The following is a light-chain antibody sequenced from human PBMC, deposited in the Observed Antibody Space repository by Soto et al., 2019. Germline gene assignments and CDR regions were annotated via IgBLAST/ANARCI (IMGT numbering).Light chain of an antibody. CDR2: GRS. CDR3: QQYNKWPTWT. Sequence: IVLTKSPATLSVSPGDWATLACMARHRVXRNLVWYEGKPGQAPRILIXGRSTRATGIPARFVGSGSGKAFTLTISSLQSEEFAVYYCQQYNKWPTWTFGQGTKVDIK. CDR1: HRVXRN. V-gene: IGKV3-15*01. J-gene: IGKJ1*01.